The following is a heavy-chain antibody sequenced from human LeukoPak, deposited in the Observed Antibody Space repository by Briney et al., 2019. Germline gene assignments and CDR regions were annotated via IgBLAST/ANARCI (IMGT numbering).Heavy chain of an antibody. CDR1: GFTFSSYG. CDR2: ISGSGGST. CDR3: AKCTFDPDVYGMDV. J-gene: IGHJ6*02. V-gene: IGHV3-23*01. D-gene: IGHD3-9*01. Sequence: GGSLRLSCAASGFTFSSYGMHWVRQAPGKGLEWVSGISGSGGSTYYADSVKGRFTISRDNSKNTLYLHMSSLRAEDTALYYCAKCTFDPDVYGMDVWGQGTTVTVSS.